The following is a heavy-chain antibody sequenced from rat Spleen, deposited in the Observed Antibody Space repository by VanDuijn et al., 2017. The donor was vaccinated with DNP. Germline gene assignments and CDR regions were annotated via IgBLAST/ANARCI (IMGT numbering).Heavy chain of an antibody. CDR1: FYSITSSNN. V-gene: IGHV3-1*01. CDR3: ARWVRYFDY. CDR2: ISYSGST. D-gene: IGHD1-1*01. Sequence: EVLLQESGPGLVKPSQSLSLTCSVTFYSITSSNNWNWLRKFPGNKMEWMAYISYSGSTGYNPSLKRRISITRDTSKNQFFLQLNSVTTEDTATYYCARWVRYFDYWGHGVMVTVSS. J-gene: IGHJ2*01.